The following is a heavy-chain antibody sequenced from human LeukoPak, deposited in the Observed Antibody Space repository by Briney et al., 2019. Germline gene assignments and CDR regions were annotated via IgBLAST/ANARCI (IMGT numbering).Heavy chain of an antibody. CDR3: ARALRWPPTLYHYYYGMDV. CDR1: GGTFSSYT. J-gene: IGHJ6*04. CDR2: IIPILGIA. Sequence: ASVKVSCKASGGTFSSYTISWVRQAPGQGLEWMGRIIPILGIANYAQKFQGRVTITADKSTRTAYMELSSLRSEDTAVYYCARALRWPPTLYHYYYGMDVWGEGTTVTVSS. V-gene: IGHV1-69*02. D-gene: IGHD2-21*01.